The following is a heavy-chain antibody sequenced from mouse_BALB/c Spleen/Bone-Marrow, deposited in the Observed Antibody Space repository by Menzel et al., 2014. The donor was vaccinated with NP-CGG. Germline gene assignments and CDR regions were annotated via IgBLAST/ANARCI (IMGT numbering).Heavy chain of an antibody. CDR2: IRNKAYGYTT. V-gene: IGHV7-3*02. CDR3: ARSPMDY. CDR1: GFTFTDYY. J-gene: IGHJ4*01. Sequence: EVKLVESGGGLVQPGGSLRLSCTTSGFTFTDYYMSWVRQPPGKALEWLAFIRNKAYGYTTEYSASVRGRFTISRDNSQSILYLQMNTLRAEDSATYYCARSPMDYWGQGTSVTVSS.